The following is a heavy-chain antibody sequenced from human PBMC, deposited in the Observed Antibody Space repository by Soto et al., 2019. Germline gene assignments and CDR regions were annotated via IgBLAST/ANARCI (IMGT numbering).Heavy chain of an antibody. D-gene: IGHD3-9*01. V-gene: IGHV1-69*12. Sequence: QVQLVQSGAEVKKPGSSVKVSCKASGGSLSNYGISWVRQAPGQGLEWMGGISPVFGTANYAQKFQGRVTTTADESTSIVYMDVTSLRSEDTAVYYCARGAATKIVVTTYYAMDVWGQGTTVTVSS. CDR1: GGSLSNYG. CDR2: ISPVFGTA. CDR3: ARGAATKIVVTTYYAMDV. J-gene: IGHJ6*02.